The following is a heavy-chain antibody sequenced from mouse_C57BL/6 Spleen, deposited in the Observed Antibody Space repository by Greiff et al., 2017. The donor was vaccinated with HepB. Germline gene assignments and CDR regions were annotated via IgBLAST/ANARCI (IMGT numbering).Heavy chain of an antibody. V-gene: IGHV1-80*01. Sequence: LVESGAELVKPGASVKISCKASGYAFSSYWMNWVKQRPGKGLEWIGQIYPGDGDTNYNGKFKGKATLTADKSSSTAYMQLSSLTSEDSAVYFCARPTTVVYAMDYWGQGTSVTVSS. CDR3: ARPTTVVYAMDY. D-gene: IGHD1-1*01. CDR2: IYPGDGDT. CDR1: GYAFSSYW. J-gene: IGHJ4*01.